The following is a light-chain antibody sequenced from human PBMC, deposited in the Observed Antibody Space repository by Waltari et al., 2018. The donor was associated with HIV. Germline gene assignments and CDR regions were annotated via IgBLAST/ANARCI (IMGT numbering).Light chain of an antibody. CDR1: RHNIGSYN. CDR3: AAWDDSLNGWV. CDR2: SND. V-gene: IGLV1-44*01. Sequence: QSVLTQPPSASGTPGQRVTISCSGSRHNIGSYNLNWYQQPPGTAPKLLIFSNDQRPSGLPARFSGSKSGTSASLAISGLQSEDEADYYCAAWDDSLNGWVFGGGTKLTVL. J-gene: IGLJ3*02.